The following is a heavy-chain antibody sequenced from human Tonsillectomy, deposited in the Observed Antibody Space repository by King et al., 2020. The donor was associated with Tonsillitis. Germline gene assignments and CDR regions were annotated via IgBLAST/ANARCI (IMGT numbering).Heavy chain of an antibody. V-gene: IGHV4-61*02. J-gene: IGHJ4*02. D-gene: IGHD3-10*01. CDR1: GASISSGSYY. CDR2: LYTSVST. CDR3: AIGLWSRGDFDC. Sequence: QLQESGPGLVKPSQTLSLTCTVSGASISSGSYYWSWIRPPAGKGLEWLGRLYTSVSTNYNPSLMTRVTLSLDTSKNQFSLKLSSVTAADTSVYYCAIGLWSRGDFDCWGQGTLVTVSS.